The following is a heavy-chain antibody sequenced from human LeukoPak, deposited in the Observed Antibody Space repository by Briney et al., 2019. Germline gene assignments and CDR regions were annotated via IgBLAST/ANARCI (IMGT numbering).Heavy chain of an antibody. V-gene: IGHV4-59*08. CDR3: AMPLGSSWQLGH. D-gene: IGHD6-13*01. CDR2: IYYRGSI. J-gene: IGHJ4*02. CDR1: GGSISSDY. Sequence: SETLSLTCTVSGGSISSDYWTWIRQPPGKGLEWIGFIYYRGSIEYNPSLNSRVTMSVDTSKNQFSVRLTSVTAADTAVYYCAMPLGSSWQLGHWGQGTLVTVSS.